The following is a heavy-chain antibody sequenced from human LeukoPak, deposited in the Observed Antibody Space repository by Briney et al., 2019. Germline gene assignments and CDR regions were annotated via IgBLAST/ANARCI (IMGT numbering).Heavy chain of an antibody. Sequence: PSETLSLTCTVSGYSISSGYFWGWIRQSPGKGLEWIGTIHHSGNTYYNPSLKSRVTISIDTSKNLFSLKLSSVTAADTAVYARAFRIAASGSWFDPWGQGTLVTVSS. D-gene: IGHD6-13*01. CDR2: IHHSGNT. CDR1: GYSISSGYF. V-gene: IGHV4-38-2*02. J-gene: IGHJ5*02. CDR3: AFRIAASGSWFDP.